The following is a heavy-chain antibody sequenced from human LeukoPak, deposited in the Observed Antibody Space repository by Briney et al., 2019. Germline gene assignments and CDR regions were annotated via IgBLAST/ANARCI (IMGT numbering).Heavy chain of an antibody. CDR3: ARGTNSTFDI. Sequence: SQTLSPSCALSGDSVYSNSVAWNWIRHSPSRCIEWLGRAYSRSRGGRDYAISVRSRINIDTDTSRNQFSLQLSSVTPEDTAVYYCARGTNSTFDIWGQGTMVTVSS. V-gene: IGHV6-1*01. J-gene: IGHJ3*02. D-gene: IGHD1-7*01. CDR2: AYSRSRGGR. CDR1: GDSVYSNSVA.